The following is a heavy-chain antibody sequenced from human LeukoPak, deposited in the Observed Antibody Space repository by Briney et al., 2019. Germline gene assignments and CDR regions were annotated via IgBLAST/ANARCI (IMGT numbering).Heavy chain of an antibody. D-gene: IGHD3-10*01. CDR1: GYSISSGYY. V-gene: IGHV4-38-2*02. CDR2: IYHSGST. Sequence: PSETLSLTCAVSGYSISSGYYWGWIRQPPGKGLEWIGSIYHSGSTYYNPSLKSRVTISVDTSKNQFSPKLSSVTAADTAVYYCARDRVGRFGELSFWFDPWGQGTLVTVSS. J-gene: IGHJ5*02. CDR3: ARDRVGRFGELSFWFDP.